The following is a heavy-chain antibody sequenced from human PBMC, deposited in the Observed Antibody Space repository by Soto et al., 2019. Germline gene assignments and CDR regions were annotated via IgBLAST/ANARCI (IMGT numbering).Heavy chain of an antibody. V-gene: IGHV1-8*01. CDR1: GYTFTSYD. Sequence: ASVKVSCKASGYTFTSYDINWVRQATGQGLVWMGWMNPNSGNTGYAQKFQGRVTMTRNTSISTAYMELSSLRSEDTAVYYCATPVLYYGSGSYVGTDDAFDIWGQGTMVTVS. CDR3: ATPVLYYGSGSYVGTDDAFDI. CDR2: MNPNSGNT. D-gene: IGHD3-10*01. J-gene: IGHJ3*02.